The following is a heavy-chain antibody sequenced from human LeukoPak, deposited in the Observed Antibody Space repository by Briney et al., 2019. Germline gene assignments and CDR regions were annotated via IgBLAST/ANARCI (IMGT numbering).Heavy chain of an antibody. D-gene: IGHD3-22*01. CDR1: GGSISSYY. CDR3: ARLGEYYDSSGYYYYFDY. Sequence: PSETLSLTCTVSGGSISSYYWRWIRQPPGKGLEWIGYIYYSGSTNYNPSLKSRVTISVDTSKNQFSLKLSSVTAADTAVYYCARLGEYYDSSGYYYYFDYWGQETLVTVSS. V-gene: IGHV4-59*01. CDR2: IYYSGST. J-gene: IGHJ4*02.